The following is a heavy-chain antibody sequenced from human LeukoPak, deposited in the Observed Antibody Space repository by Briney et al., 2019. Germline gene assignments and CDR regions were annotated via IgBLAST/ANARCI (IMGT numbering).Heavy chain of an antibody. CDR3: ATHPDYYDSSGYYSGSSDY. Sequence: SVKVSCKASGGTFSSYTISWVRQAPGQGLEWMGRIIPILGIANYAQKFQGRVTITADKSTSTAYMELSSLRSEDTAVYYCATHPDYYDSSGYYSGSSDYWGQGTLVTVSS. CDR2: IIPILGIA. V-gene: IGHV1-69*02. J-gene: IGHJ4*02. CDR1: GGTFSSYT. D-gene: IGHD3-22*01.